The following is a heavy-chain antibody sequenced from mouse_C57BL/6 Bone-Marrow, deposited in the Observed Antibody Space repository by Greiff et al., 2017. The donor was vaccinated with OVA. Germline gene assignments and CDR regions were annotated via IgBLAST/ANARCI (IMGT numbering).Heavy chain of an antibody. D-gene: IGHD1-1*01. CDR2: IDPETGGT. CDR1: GYTFTDYE. V-gene: IGHV1-15*01. J-gene: IGHJ2*01. CDR3: TRVLLPYYFDY. Sequence: QVQLQQSGAELVRPGASVTLSCKASGYTFTDYEMHWMKQTPVHGLEWIGAIDPETGGTAYNQKFKGKAILTADKSSSTAYMELRSLTSEDSAVYYCTRVLLPYYFDYWGQGTTLTVSS.